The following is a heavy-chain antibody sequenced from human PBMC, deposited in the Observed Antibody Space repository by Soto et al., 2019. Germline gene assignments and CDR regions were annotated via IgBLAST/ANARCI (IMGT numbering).Heavy chain of an antibody. Sequence: PCGSLRLSCAASGFTFSSFAMGWLRQAPGTGPEWVAFVDGSGGDTSFADSVKGRFTISRDNSKNSLYLHMNSLRAEDTAIYYCAKEMVAAAYVETSPFDLWGQGTLVTVSS. D-gene: IGHD2-15*01. CDR1: GFTFSSFA. CDR2: VDGSGGDT. CDR3: AKEMVAAAYVETSPFDL. J-gene: IGHJ4*02. V-gene: IGHV3-23*01.